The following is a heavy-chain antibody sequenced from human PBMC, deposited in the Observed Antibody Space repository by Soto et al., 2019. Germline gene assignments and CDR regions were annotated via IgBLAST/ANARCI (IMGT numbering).Heavy chain of an antibody. CDR3: ARDGCGGSCYRSYYYYGMDV. J-gene: IGHJ6*02. CDR1: GFTFSSYS. V-gene: IGHV3-21*01. CDR2: ISSSSSYI. Sequence: LRLSCAASGFTFSSYSMNWVRQSPGKGLEWVSSISSSSSYIYYADSVKGRFTISRDNAKNSLYLQMNSLRAEDTAVYYCARDGCGGSCYRSYYYYGMDVWGQGTTVTVSS. D-gene: IGHD2-15*01.